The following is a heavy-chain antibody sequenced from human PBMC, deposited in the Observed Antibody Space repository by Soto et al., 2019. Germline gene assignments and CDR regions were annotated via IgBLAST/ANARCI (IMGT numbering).Heavy chain of an antibody. D-gene: IGHD2-15*01. Sequence: QITLKESGPPLVKPTQTLTLTCTFSGFSLSTSGVGVAWIRHPPGKALEWLALIYCDDDKRYRPSLETRLTITKDTSKNQVVLTMTNMDSVDTATYYCAYLPCSGGSCYWFSYSGMDVWGQGTTVTVSS. V-gene: IGHV2-5*02. CDR3: AYLPCSGGSCYWFSYSGMDV. CDR2: IYCDDDK. CDR1: GFSLSTSGVG. J-gene: IGHJ6*02.